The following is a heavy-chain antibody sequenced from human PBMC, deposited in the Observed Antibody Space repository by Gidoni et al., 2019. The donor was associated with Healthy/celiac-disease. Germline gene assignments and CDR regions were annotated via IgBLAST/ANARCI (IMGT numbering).Heavy chain of an antibody. D-gene: IGHD5-18*01. Sequence: QVQLVQSGAEVKKPGSSVKVSCKASGGTFSSYTISWVRQAPGQGLEWMGRIIPILGIANYAQKFQGRVTITADKSTSTAYMELSSLRSEDTAVYYCAREMVGDTAMVPNLDYWGQGTLVTVSS. V-gene: IGHV1-69*02. CDR3: AREMVGDTAMVPNLDY. CDR2: IIPILGIA. CDR1: GGTFSSYT. J-gene: IGHJ4*02.